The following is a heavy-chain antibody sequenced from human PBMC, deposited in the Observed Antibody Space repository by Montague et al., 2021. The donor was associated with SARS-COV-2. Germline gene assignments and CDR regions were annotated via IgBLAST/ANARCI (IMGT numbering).Heavy chain of an antibody. CDR1: GGSISSYY. J-gene: IGHJ6*02. CDR3: AGTSTDSSGWGINTYYYGMDV. V-gene: IGHV4-59*01. Sequence: SETLSLTCTVSGGSISSYYWSWIRQPPGKGLEWIGYIYYSGSTNYNPSLKSRVTISVDTSKNQFSLKLSSVTAADTAVYYCAGTSTDSSGWGINTYYYGMDVWGQGTTVTVSS. CDR2: IYYSGST. D-gene: IGHD6-19*01.